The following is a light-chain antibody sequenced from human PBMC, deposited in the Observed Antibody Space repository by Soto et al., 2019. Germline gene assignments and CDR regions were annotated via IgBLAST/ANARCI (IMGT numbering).Light chain of an antibody. CDR3: MPALQTPRT. CDR1: QSLLHSNGYNY. V-gene: IGKV2-28*01. CDR2: LGS. J-gene: IGKJ2*01. Sequence: DIVMTQSPLSLPVTPGEPASISCRSSQSLLHSNGYNYLDWYLQKPGQSPQLLIYLGSNRASGVTDRFSGSGSGTDFTLKISRVEAEDVGVYYCMPALQTPRTFGQGTKLEIK.